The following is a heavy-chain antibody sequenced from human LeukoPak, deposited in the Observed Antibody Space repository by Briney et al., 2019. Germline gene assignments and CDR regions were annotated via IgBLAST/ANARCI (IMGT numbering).Heavy chain of an antibody. CDR1: GYTFTDYY. CDR3: ARDRRLAVAGVYYYYYGMDV. D-gene: IGHD6-19*01. J-gene: IGHJ6*02. CDR2: INPSGASA. Sequence: ASVKVSCTASGYTFTDYYMHWVRQVPGQGLEWMGIINPSGASATYAQKFQGRVTMTRDTSTSTVYMEVSSLRSDDTAVYYCARDRRLAVAGVYYYYYGMDVWGQGTTVTVSS. V-gene: IGHV1-46*01.